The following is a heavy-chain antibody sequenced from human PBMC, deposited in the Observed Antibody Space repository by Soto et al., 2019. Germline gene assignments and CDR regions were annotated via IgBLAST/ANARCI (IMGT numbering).Heavy chain of an antibody. J-gene: IGHJ4*02. D-gene: IGHD6-13*01. CDR3: ARRCGAAADF. CDR1: GGSISSYY. V-gene: IGHV4-59*08. CDR2: IYYSGST. Sequence: QVQLQESGPGLVKPSETLSLTCTVSGGSISSYYWNWIRQPPGKGLEWIGYIYYSGSTNYNPSLKSRVTISVDTSKNQFSLKLSSVTAADTAVYYCARRCGAAADFWGQGILVTVSS.